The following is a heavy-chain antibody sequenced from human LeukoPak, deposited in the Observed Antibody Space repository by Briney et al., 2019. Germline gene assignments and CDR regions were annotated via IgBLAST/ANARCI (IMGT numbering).Heavy chain of an antibody. D-gene: IGHD2-2*01. V-gene: IGHV1-69*13. Sequence: SVKVSCKASGGTFSSYAISWVRQAPGQGLEWMGGIIPIFGTANYAQKFQGRVTITADESTSTAYMELSSLRSEDTAMYYCARGYQPLSSWFDPWGQGTLVTVSS. CDR3: ARGYQPLSSWFDP. J-gene: IGHJ5*02. CDR1: GGTFSSYA. CDR2: IIPIFGTA.